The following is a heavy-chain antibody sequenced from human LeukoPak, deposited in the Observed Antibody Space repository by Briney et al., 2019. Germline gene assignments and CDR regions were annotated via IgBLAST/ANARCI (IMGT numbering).Heavy chain of an antibody. J-gene: IGHJ5*02. V-gene: IGHV4-34*01. CDR2: INHSGST. D-gene: IGHD3-22*01. CDR1: GGSFSGYY. CDR3: ARQYDSSGYYYGLNWFDP. Sequence: ETLSLTCAVYGGSFSGYYWSWIRQPPGKGLEWIGEINHSGSTNYNPSLRSRVTISVDTSKNQFSLKLSSVTAADTAVYYCARQYDSSGYYYGLNWFDPWGQGTLVTVSS.